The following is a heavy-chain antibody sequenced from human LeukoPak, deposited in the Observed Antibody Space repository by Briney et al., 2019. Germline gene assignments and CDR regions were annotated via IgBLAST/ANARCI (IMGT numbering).Heavy chain of an antibody. CDR2: IYYSGST. V-gene: IGHV4-59*01. CDR3: ARQGQAGWELLY. CDR1: GDSIRTYY. J-gene: IGHJ4*02. D-gene: IGHD1-26*01. Sequence: PSETLSLTCTVSGDSIRTYYWSWIRQPPGKGLEWIGYIYYSGSTNYNPSLKSRVTISVDTSKNQFSLKLSSVTAADTAVYYCARQGQAGWELLYWGQGTLVTVSS.